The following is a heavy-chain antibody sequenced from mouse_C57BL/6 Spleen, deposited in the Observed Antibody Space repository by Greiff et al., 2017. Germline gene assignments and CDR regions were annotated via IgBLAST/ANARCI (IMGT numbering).Heavy chain of an antibody. CDR1: GFTFSDYG. Sequence: EVKLMESGGGLVKPGGSLKLSCAASGFTFSDYGMHWVRQAPEKGLEWVAYISSGSSTIYYADTVKGRFTISRDNAKNTLFLQMTSLRSEDTAMYYCAREGLLGMDYWGQGTSDTVSS. J-gene: IGHJ4*01. CDR3: AREGLLGMDY. D-gene: IGHD1-1*01. V-gene: IGHV5-17*01. CDR2: ISSGSSTI.